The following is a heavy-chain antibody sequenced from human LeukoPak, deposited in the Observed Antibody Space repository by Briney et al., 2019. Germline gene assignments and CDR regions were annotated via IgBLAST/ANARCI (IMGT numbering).Heavy chain of an antibody. V-gene: IGHV3-48*02. J-gene: IGHJ6*03. CDR2: LSGSSSIT. CDR3: AKSHEWQQLVLYYYYYMDV. CDR1: GFSFNGYD. D-gene: IGHD6-13*01. Sequence: GGSLRLSCTASGFSFNGYDMNWVRQAPGKGLEWVSYLSGSSSITYYADSVKGRFTISRDNAKNSLYLQMNGLRDEDTAVYYCAKSHEWQQLVLYYYYYMDVWGKGTTVTVSS.